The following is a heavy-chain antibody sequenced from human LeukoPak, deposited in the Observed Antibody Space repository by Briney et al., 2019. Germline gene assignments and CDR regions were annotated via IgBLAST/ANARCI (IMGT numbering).Heavy chain of an antibody. D-gene: IGHD2-15*01. Sequence: PGGSLRLSCAGSGFHFNTYWISWIRQAPGKGLQWLGNIKEDGSETYYVGSLKGRLTISRDNAKNSSFLEMSSLGVEDTAVYYCARDVGRFCTRGSCFSDAWGQGTLVTVSS. CDR2: IKEDGSET. J-gene: IGHJ5*02. V-gene: IGHV3-7*05. CDR3: ARDVGRFCTRGSCFSDA. CDR1: GFHFNTYW.